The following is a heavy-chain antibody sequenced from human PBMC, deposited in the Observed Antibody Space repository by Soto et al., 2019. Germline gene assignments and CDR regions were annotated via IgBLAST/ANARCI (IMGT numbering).Heavy chain of an antibody. J-gene: IGHJ4*02. CDR2: IIGTCGST. CDR1: GFTFNNYA. Sequence: EVQVLDSGGGLVQPGGSLRLSCAASGFTFNNYAMNWVRQAPGKGLEWVATIIGTCGSTYYADSVKGRFTISRDNSKHTLYLQMNSLRVEYTSVYYCAKVRLGGNFDSWGQGTQVTVSS. V-gene: IGHV3-23*01. CDR3: AKVRLGGNFDS.